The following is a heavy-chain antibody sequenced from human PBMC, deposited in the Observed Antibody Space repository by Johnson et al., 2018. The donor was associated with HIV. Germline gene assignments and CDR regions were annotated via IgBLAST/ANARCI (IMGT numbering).Heavy chain of an antibody. CDR3: ARGEGGTYLPDAFDI. CDR2: ISYDGSNK. J-gene: IGHJ3*02. D-gene: IGHD1-26*01. CDR1: GFTFDDYG. V-gene: IGHV3-30*03. Sequence: QVQLVESGGGVVRPGGSLRLSCAASGFTFDDYGMSWVRQAPGKGLEWVAVISYDGSNKYYADSVKGRFTISRDNSKNTLYLQMNSLRAEDTAVYYCARGEGGTYLPDAFDIWGQGTMVTVSS.